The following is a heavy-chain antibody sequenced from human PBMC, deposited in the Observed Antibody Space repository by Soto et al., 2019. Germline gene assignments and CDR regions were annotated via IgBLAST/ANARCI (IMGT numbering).Heavy chain of an antibody. V-gene: IGHV1-2*04. CDR2: INPNSGGT. CDR3: ARERKTDYDFLSGPIYYYYGMDV. D-gene: IGHD3-3*01. J-gene: IGHJ6*02. CDR1: GYTFTGYY. Sequence: QVQLVQSGAEVKKPGASVKVSCKASGYTFTGYYMHWVRQAPGQGLEWMGWINPNSGGTNYAQKFQGWVTMTRDTSISTAYMELSRVRFDDTAVYYCARERKTDYDFLSGPIYYYYGMDVWGQGTTVTVSS.